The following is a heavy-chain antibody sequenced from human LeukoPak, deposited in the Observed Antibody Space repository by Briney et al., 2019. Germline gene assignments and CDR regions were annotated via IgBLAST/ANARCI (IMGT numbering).Heavy chain of an antibody. V-gene: IGHV1-69*13. CDR3: ARDLYCSSTSCFDY. Sequence: GASVKVPCKASGGTFSSYAISWVRQAPGQGLEWMGGIIPIFGTANYAQKFQGRVTITADESTSTAYMELSSLRSEDTAVYYCARDLYCSSTSCFDYWGQGTLVTVSS. CDR2: IIPIFGTA. D-gene: IGHD2-2*01. J-gene: IGHJ4*02. CDR1: GGTFSSYA.